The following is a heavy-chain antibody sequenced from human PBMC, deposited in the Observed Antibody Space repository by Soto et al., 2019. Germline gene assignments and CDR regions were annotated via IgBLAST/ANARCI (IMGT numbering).Heavy chain of an antibody. CDR3: ARHKGDFWSGYYNWFDP. V-gene: IGHV4-39*01. J-gene: IGHJ5*02. CDR2: IYYSGST. Sequence: TSETLSLTCTVSGGSISSSSYYWGWIRQPPGKGLEWIGSIYYSGSTYYNPSLKSRVTISVDTSKNQFSLKLSSVTAADTAVYYCARHKGDFWSGYYNWFDPWGQGTLVTVS. CDR1: GGSISSSSYY. D-gene: IGHD3-3*01.